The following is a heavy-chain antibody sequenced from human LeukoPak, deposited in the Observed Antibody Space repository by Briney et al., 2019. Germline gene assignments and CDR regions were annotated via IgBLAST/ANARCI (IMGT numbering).Heavy chain of an antibody. CDR3: AKGPLRGTAAAIDY. J-gene: IGHJ4*02. Sequence: QPGKSLRLSCAASGFTFNNYGMHWVRQAPGKGLEWVAVISYDGRNIHYPDSVKGRFTISRDISTDTLWLQMDSLRTEDTAVNYCAKGPLRGTAAAIDYWGQGTLVTVSS. CDR1: GFTFNNYG. D-gene: IGHD2-2*01. CDR2: ISYDGRNI. V-gene: IGHV3-30*18.